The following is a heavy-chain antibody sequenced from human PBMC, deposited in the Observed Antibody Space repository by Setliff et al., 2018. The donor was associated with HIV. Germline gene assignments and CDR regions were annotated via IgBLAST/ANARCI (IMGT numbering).Heavy chain of an antibody. CDR2: IKEDGSEK. J-gene: IGHJ4*02. D-gene: IGHD3-10*01. Sequence: GESLRLSCAASGFILSNYWMSWVRQAPGKGLEWVANIKEDGSEKNYVNSVKGRFTISRDNAKNSLYLQLNSLRVDDTALYYCARTSAGGQENDYWGQGALVTVSS. CDR3: ARTSAGGQENDY. CDR1: GFILSNYW. V-gene: IGHV3-7*03.